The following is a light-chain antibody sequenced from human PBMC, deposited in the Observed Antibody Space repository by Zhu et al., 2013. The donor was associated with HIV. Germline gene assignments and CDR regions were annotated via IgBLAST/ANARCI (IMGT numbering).Light chain of an antibody. CDR1: QGLVHSNGNTY. Sequence: DAVLTQTPLSSPVTLGQPASISCRSSQGLVHSNGNTYLNWLQQRPGQPPRLLIYEISKRFSGVPDRFSGSGAGTDFTLKISRVEAEDVGIYYCMQVTHFPRTFGQGTKVEIK. CDR2: EIS. V-gene: IGKV2-24*01. CDR3: MQVTHFPRT. J-gene: IGKJ1*01.